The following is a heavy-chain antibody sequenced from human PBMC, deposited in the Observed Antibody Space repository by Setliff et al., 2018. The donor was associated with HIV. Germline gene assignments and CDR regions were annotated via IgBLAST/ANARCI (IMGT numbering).Heavy chain of an antibody. CDR3: ARGKGVGGVIITGGLDV. J-gene: IGHJ6*02. CDR1: GHTFTNYD. CDR2: MNPNSGVS. D-gene: IGHD3-10*01. V-gene: IGHV1-8*01. Sequence: ASVKVSCKPSGHTFTNYDIHWMRRATGQGLEWMGWMNPNSGVSGYALKFHDRVTMTRDTSITTAYLELSSLTSEDTAVYYCARGKGVGGVIITGGLDVWGQGTTVTVSS.